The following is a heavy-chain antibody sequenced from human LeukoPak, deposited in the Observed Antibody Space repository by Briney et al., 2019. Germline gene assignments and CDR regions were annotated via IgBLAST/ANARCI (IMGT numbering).Heavy chain of an antibody. V-gene: IGHV4-59*01. D-gene: IGHD3-22*01. Sequence: SETLSLTCTVSGGSISSYYWSWIRQPPGKGLEWIGYIYYSGSTNYNPSLKSRVTISVDTSKNQFSLKLSSVTAADTAVYYCASKAGYYDSSGYESWGQGTLVTVSS. CDR3: ASKAGYYDSSGYES. CDR1: GGSISSYY. CDR2: IYYSGST. J-gene: IGHJ5*02.